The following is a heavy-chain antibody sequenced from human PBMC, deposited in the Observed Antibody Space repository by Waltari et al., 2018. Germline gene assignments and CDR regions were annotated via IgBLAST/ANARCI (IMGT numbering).Heavy chain of an antibody. CDR3: ARNFQLAAAGSLDY. V-gene: IGHV4-59*12. Sequence: QVQLQESGPGLVKPSETLSLTCAVSGCSISSNYWSWIRQSPGKGLEWIGYIYGDSGSTSYNPSLKSPVTISTDTSKNQFSLKLSSVTAADTAVYYCARNFQLAAAGSLDYWGQGVLVTVSS. CDR1: GCSISSNY. D-gene: IGHD6-13*01. CDR2: IYGDSGST. J-gene: IGHJ4*02.